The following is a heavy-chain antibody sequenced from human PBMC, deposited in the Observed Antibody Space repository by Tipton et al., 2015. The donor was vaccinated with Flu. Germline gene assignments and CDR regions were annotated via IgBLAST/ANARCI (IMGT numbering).Heavy chain of an antibody. CDR2: IHQAGTT. CDR3: ARRDYSNYVSEPKSWFDS. CDR1: NYSITSTNY. J-gene: IGHJ5*01. D-gene: IGHD4-11*01. V-gene: IGHV4-38-2*02. Sequence: TLSLTCTVANYSITSTNYWGWIRQPPGKGLEWIGNIHQAGTTYYNPSLMSRLTITVDRPKNHFSLRLTSVTAADTAVYYCARRDYSNYVSEPKSWFDSWGQGTLVTVSS.